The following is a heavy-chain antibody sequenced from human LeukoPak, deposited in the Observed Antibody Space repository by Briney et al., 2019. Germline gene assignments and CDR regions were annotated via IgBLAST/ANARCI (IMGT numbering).Heavy chain of an antibody. D-gene: IGHD3-22*01. CDR3: ARGGEWYYDSSTYRLCDY. CDR2: INPNNGGT. J-gene: IGHJ4*02. Sequence: GASVKVSCKASGCTFTCYYLHWVRQAPGRGLAWMGCINPNNGGTNYAQKFQGRVTLTRDTSISTDYMELSRLRSDDTAVDYCARGGEWYYDSSTYRLCDYGGQGTLVTVSS. CDR1: GCTFTCYY. V-gene: IGHV1-2*02.